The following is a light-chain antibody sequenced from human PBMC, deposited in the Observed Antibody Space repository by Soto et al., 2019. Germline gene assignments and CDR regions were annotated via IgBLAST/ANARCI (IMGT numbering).Light chain of an antibody. Sequence: QSALTQPRSVSGSPGQSVTISCTGTSIDVGRYNYVSWYQQHPGKAPKLIIYDVTKRPSGVPDRFSGSKSGNTASLTISGLQAEDEADYYCCSYAGSYTHVFGTGTKLTVL. CDR2: DVT. CDR3: CSYAGSYTHV. J-gene: IGLJ1*01. CDR1: SIDVGRYNY. V-gene: IGLV2-11*01.